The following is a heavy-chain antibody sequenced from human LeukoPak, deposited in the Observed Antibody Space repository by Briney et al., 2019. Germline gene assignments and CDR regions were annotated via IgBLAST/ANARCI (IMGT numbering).Heavy chain of an antibody. CDR2: ISSSSSTI. D-gene: IGHD2-2*03. Sequence: GGSLRLSCAASGFTFSSYSMNWVRQAPGKGLEWVSYISSSSSTIYYADSVKGRFTISRDNAKNSLYLQMNSLRAEDTAVYYCAKDRIGYCSSTSCSRGPGLGGYYYYYMDVWGKGTTVTVSS. CDR1: GFTFSSYS. CDR3: AKDRIGYCSSTSCSRGPGLGGYYYYYMDV. J-gene: IGHJ6*03. V-gene: IGHV3-48*01.